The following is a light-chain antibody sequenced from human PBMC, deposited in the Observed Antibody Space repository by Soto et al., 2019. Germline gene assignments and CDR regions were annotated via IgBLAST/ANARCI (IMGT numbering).Light chain of an antibody. CDR1: SSDVGSYNL. CDR2: EVS. CDR3: CSYAGRYVL. J-gene: IGLJ2*01. V-gene: IGLV2-23*02. Sequence: QAVLTQPASVSGSPGQSITISCTGTSSDVGSYNLVSWYQQHPGKAPKLMIYEVSERPSGVSNRFSGSKSGNTAALTISGLQAEDAADYYCCSYAGRYVLFGGGTKLTVL.